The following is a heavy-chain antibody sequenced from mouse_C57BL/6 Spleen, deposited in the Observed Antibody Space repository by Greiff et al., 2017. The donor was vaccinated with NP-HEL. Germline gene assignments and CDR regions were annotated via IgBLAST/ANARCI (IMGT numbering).Heavy chain of an antibody. Sequence: DVQLVESGGGLVKPGGSLKLSCAASGFTFSDYGMHWVRQAPEKGLEWVAYISSGSSTIYYADTVKGRFTISRDNAKNTLFLQMTSLRSEDTAMYYCAGGNYYGSRGCYFDVWGTGTTVTVSS. CDR1: GFTFSDYG. CDR2: ISSGSSTI. D-gene: IGHD1-1*01. V-gene: IGHV5-17*01. CDR3: AGGNYYGSRGCYFDV. J-gene: IGHJ1*03.